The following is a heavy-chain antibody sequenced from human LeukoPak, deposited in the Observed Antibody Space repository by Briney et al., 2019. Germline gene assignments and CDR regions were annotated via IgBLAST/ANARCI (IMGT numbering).Heavy chain of an antibody. CDR1: GFTVSSNY. CDR2: IYSGGST. J-gene: IGHJ3*02. D-gene: IGHD3-16*01. CDR3: ARAPNNVLGAFDI. V-gene: IGHV3-66*02. Sequence: SGGSLRLXCAASGFTVSSNYMSWVRLAPGKGLESVSVIYSGGSTYYADSVKGRFTISRDNSKNTLYLQMNSLRAEDTAVYYCARAPNNVLGAFDIWGQGTMVTVSS.